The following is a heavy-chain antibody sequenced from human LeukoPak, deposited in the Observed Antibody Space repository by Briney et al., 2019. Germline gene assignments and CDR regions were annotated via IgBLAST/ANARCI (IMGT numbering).Heavy chain of an antibody. CDR1: GGSISSSSYY. V-gene: IGHV4-39*01. CDR2: IYYSGST. Sequence: SETLSLTCTVSGGSISSSSYYWGWIPQPPGKGLEWIRNIYYSGSTYYNPSLKSRVTISVDTSKNQFSLKLSSVTAADTAVYYCARHTLEYSSSSAFDYWGQGTLVTVSS. J-gene: IGHJ4*02. CDR3: ARHTLEYSSSSAFDY. D-gene: IGHD6-6*01.